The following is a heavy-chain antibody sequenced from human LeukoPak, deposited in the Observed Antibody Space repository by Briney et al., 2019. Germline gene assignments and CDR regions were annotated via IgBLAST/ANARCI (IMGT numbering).Heavy chain of an antibody. J-gene: IGHJ4*02. CDR3: AKDPGQYQLLFVSGYFDY. V-gene: IGHV3-30*02. CDR2: IRYDGSNK. Sequence: GGSLRLSCAASGFTFSSYGMHWVRQAPGKGLEWVAFIRYDGSNKYYADSVKGRFTISRDNSKNTLYLQMDSLRAEDTAVYYCAKDPGQYQLLFVSGYFDYWGQGTLVTVSS. CDR1: GFTFSSYG. D-gene: IGHD2-2*01.